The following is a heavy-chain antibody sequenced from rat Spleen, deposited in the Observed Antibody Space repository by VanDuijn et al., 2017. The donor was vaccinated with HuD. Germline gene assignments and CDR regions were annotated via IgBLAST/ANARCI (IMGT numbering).Heavy chain of an antibody. Sequence: QVQLKEPGPGLEQPSQTLSLTCTVSGLSLTNFGVTWVRQPPGKGLEWMGVIWNIGGTRYNSGLKSRLSIGKDTSKSQVFLKMDSLQTEDTATYYCARESPFEYTTDYWGQGFMVTVSS. D-gene: IGHD1-5*01. V-gene: IGHV2-41*01. CDR1: GLSLTNFG. CDR3: ARESPFEYTTDY. J-gene: IGHJ2*01. CDR2: IWNIGGT.